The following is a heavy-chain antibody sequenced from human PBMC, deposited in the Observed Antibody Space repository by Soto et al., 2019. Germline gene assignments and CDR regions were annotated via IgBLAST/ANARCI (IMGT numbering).Heavy chain of an antibody. V-gene: IGHV3-23*01. D-gene: IGHD2-2*01. J-gene: IGHJ4*02. CDR2: ISGSAGRT. CDR3: AKEDSARPYCSSTSCREFDY. Sequence: GGSLRLSCAASGFTFSSYAMSWVRQAPGKGLEWVSAISGSAGRTYHDDSVKGGFTTSRDNSKNKLYLQMNSLRAEDTAVYYCAKEDSARPYCSSTSCREFDYWGQGTLVTVSS. CDR1: GFTFSSYA.